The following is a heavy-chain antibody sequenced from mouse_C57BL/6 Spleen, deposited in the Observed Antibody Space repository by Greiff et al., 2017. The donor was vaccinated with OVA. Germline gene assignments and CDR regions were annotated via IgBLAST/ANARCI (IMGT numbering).Heavy chain of an antibody. CDR2: IRNKANGYTT. V-gene: IGHV7-3*01. D-gene: IGHD4-1*01. J-gene: IGHJ1*03. Sequence: EVKLVESGGGLVQPGGSLSLSCAASGFTFTDYYMSWVRQPPGKALEWLGFIRNKANGYTTEYSASVKGRFTISRDNSQSILYLQMNALRAEDSATYYWARSGTCWYFDVWGTGTTVTVSS. CDR3: ARSGTCWYFDV. CDR1: GFTFTDYY.